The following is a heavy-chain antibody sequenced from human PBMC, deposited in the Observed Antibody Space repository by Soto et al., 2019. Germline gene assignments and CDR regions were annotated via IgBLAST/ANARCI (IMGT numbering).Heavy chain of an antibody. CDR1: GYTFSSYA. D-gene: IGHD2-15*01. CDR2: MNPNSGNT. Sequence: ASVKVSCTASGYTFSSYAINWVRQATGQGLGWMGRMNPNSGNTGYAQKFQGRVTMTRNTSISTAYMELSSLRSEDTAVYYCARLYGSSYVFRSNYYYYMDVWGKGTTVTVSS. CDR3: ARLYGSSYVFRSNYYYYMDV. J-gene: IGHJ6*03. V-gene: IGHV1-8*01.